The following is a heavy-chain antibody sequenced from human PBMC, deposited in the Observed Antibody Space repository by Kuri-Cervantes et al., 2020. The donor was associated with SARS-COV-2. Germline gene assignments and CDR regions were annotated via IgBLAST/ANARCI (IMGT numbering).Heavy chain of an antibody. D-gene: IGHD2-21*02. CDR2: IYYSGST. J-gene: IGHJ4*02. CDR3: ARRNCGGDCYYYFDY. Sequence: GSLRLSCTVSGGSISSYYWSWIRQPPGKGLEWIGYIYYSGSTNYNPSLKSRVTISVDTSKNQFSLKLSSVTAADTAVYYCARRNCGGDCYYYFDYWGQGTLVTVSS. CDR1: GGSISSYY. V-gene: IGHV4-59*12.